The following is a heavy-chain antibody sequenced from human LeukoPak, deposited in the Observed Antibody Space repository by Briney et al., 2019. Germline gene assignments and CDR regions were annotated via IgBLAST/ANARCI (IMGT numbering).Heavy chain of an antibody. J-gene: IGHJ3*02. V-gene: IGHV1-69*13. Sequence: SVKVSCKASGGTFSNYAINWVRQAPGQGLEWMGGIFPIFGSANYAQQFQGRVTITADESTSTAYMELSSLRSDDTAIYYCATVLMGTGAFDIWGQGTMVTVSS. D-gene: IGHD5-24*01. CDR3: ATVLMGTGAFDI. CDR1: GGTFSNYA. CDR2: IFPIFGSA.